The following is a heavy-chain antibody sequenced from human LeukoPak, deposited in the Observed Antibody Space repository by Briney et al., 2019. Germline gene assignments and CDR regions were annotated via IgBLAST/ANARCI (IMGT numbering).Heavy chain of an antibody. CDR2: ISGSGGRT. CDR3: AKRGVVIRVILVGFHKEANYFDS. V-gene: IGHV3-23*01. D-gene: IGHD3-22*01. J-gene: IGHJ4*02. Sequence: GGSLRLSCAVSGPTLSNYGMSWVRQAPGKGLEWVAGISGSGGRTNYADSVKGRFTISRDNPKNTLYLQMNSLRAEDTAVYFCAKRGVVIRVILVGFHKEANYFDSWGQGVLVTVSS. CDR1: GPTLSNYG.